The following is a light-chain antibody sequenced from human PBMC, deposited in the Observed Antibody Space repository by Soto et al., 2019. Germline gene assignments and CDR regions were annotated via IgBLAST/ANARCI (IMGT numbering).Light chain of an antibody. CDR2: EVS. V-gene: IGLV2-8*01. CDR3: SSYTSSSTLYV. J-gene: IGLJ1*01. Sequence: QSVLTQPPSASGSPGQSVTISCTGTSSDVGGYNYVSWYQQHPGKAPKLMIYEVSKRPSGVPDRFSGSKSGNTASLTISGLQAEDEADYYCSSYTSSSTLYVFGTGTEVT. CDR1: SSDVGGYNY.